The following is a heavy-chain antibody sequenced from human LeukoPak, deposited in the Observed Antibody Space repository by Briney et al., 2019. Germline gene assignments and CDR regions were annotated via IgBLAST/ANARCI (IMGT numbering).Heavy chain of an antibody. Sequence: PGGTLRLSCAASGFTFTKYAMSLVRQAAGKGLEWVSAIGGSGTKTFYADSVKGRFTISRDNSKNTLYLQMNSLRAEDTAVYYCAKAVGYCSGGSCYSAIDYWGQGTLVTVSS. CDR2: IGGSGTKT. D-gene: IGHD2-15*01. CDR3: AKAVGYCSGGSCYSAIDY. V-gene: IGHV3-23*01. CDR1: GFTFTKYA. J-gene: IGHJ4*02.